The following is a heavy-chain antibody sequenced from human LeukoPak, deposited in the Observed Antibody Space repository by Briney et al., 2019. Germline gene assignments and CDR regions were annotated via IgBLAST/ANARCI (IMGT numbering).Heavy chain of an antibody. D-gene: IGHD3-10*01. Sequence: PGGSLRLSCAASGFTFSSYAMSWVRQAPGKGLEWVSTISGTAGSTYYADSVKGRYTISRDNSKNTLYLQMNSLRAEDTAVYYCAKDRSMYYYYYGMDVWGQGTLVTVSS. J-gene: IGHJ6*02. CDR2: ISGTAGST. CDR3: AKDRSMYYYYYGMDV. V-gene: IGHV3-23*01. CDR1: GFTFSSYA.